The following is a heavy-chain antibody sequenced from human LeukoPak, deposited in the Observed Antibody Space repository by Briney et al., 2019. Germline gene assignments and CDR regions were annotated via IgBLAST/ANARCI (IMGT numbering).Heavy chain of an antibody. D-gene: IGHD3-16*01. CDR1: GGSISSYY. V-gene: IGHV4-59*12. CDR3: ARVGDYALKV. CDR2: IYYSGST. Sequence: SETLSLICTVSGGSISSYYWSWIRQPPGKGLEWIGYIYYSGSTNYNPSLKSRVTISVDTSKNQFSLKLTSVTAADTAVYYCARVGDYALKVWGQGTLVTVSS. J-gene: IGHJ4*02.